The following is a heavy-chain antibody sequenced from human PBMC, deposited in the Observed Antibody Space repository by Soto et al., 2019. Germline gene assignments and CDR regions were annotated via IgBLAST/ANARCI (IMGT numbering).Heavy chain of an antibody. J-gene: IGHJ4*02. V-gene: IGHV3-74*01. CDR1: GFTFRSYW. CDR2: VHNDGSSA. CDR3: ALGRYCSGGTCSFDY. D-gene: IGHD2-15*01. Sequence: VQLTESGGGSVQPGGSLRLSCVDSGFTFRSYWMHWVRQAPGKGLVWVSRVHNDGSSAAYADSVKGRFSISRDTAKNALYLQMNSLGEEDAAVYYGALGRYCSGGTCSFDYWGQGTLVTVSS.